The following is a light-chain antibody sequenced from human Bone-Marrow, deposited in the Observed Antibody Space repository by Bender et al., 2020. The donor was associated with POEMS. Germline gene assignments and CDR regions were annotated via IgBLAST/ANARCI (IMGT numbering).Light chain of an antibody. CDR2: ADD. CDR1: SIGRNP. J-gene: IGLJ2*01. Sequence: QSVLTQPPSASGTPGQRVTISCSGGSIGRNPINWYQQLPGTAPRLVIYADDRRPSGVPNRFSASKSGSSASLAISGLQSEDAAEYYCCSYGGNSPYVAFGGGTKLTVL. CDR3: CSYGGNSPYVA. V-gene: IGLV1-44*01.